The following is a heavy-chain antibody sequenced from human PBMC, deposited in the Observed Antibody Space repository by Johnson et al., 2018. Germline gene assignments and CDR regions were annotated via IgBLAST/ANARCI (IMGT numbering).Heavy chain of an antibody. D-gene: IGHD6-6*01. Sequence: VQLVESGGGLVKPGGSXRLSCAASGFTFCSYSMNWVRQAPGKGLEWVSSISSSRRYIYNGDSVKGRFTISRDNAKNSLYLQMNSLRAEDTAGYYWAKVGSSSSGGYYYYYMDVWGKGTTVTVSS. J-gene: IGHJ6*03. CDR3: AKVGSSSSGGYYYYYMDV. V-gene: IGHV3-21*01. CDR2: ISSSRRYI. CDR1: GFTFCSYS.